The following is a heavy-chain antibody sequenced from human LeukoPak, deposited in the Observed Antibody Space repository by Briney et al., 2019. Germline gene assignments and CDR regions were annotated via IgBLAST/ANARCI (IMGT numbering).Heavy chain of an antibody. J-gene: IGHJ4*02. D-gene: IGHD6-13*01. CDR2: INPNSGGT. CDR1: GYTFTGYY. V-gene: IGHV1-2*04. Sequence: ASVKVSCKASGYTFTGYYMHWVRQAPGQGLEWMGWINPNSGGTNYAQKFQGWVTMTRDPSISTAYMELSRLRSDDTAVYYCARGSSSWYRTFDYWGQGTLVTVSS. CDR3: ARGSSSWYRTFDY.